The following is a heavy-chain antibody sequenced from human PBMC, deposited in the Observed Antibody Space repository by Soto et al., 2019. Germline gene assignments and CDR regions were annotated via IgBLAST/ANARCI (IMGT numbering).Heavy chain of an antibody. V-gene: IGHV3-23*01. CDR1: GFTFSSYA. D-gene: IGHD4-17*01. CDR3: ARVKDYGENNAFDM. CDR2: ISGSGGST. Sequence: GGSLRLSCAASGFTFSSYAMSWVRQAPGKGLEWVSAISGSGGSTYYADSVKGRFTISRDNSKNTLYLQMNSLRAEDTAVYYCARVKDYGENNAFDMGGQGTMVTVSS. J-gene: IGHJ3*02.